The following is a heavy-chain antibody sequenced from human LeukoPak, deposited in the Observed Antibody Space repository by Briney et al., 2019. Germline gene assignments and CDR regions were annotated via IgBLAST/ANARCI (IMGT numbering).Heavy chain of an antibody. V-gene: IGHV3-33*01. J-gene: IGHJ4*02. CDR2: IWYDGSNK. Sequence: AGGSLRLSCAASGFTFSSYGMHWVRQAPGKGLEWVAFIWYDGSNKYYADSVKGRFTISRDNSKNTLYLQMDSLRAEDTAVYYCARDRQWLEDYWGQGTLVTVSS. D-gene: IGHD6-19*01. CDR3: ARDRQWLEDY. CDR1: GFTFSSYG.